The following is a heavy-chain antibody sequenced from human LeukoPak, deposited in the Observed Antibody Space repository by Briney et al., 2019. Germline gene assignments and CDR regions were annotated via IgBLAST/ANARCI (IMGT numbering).Heavy chain of an antibody. Sequence: SEPLSLTCTVSGGSISSYYWSWIRQPPGKGLEWIGYIYYSGSTNYNPSLKSRVTISVDTTKNQFSLKLSSVTAADTAVYYCAREEMAVAGRGHFDYWGQGTLVTVSS. J-gene: IGHJ4*01. CDR1: GGSISSYY. CDR2: IYYSGST. V-gene: IGHV4-59*01. D-gene: IGHD6-19*01. CDR3: AREEMAVAGRGHFDY.